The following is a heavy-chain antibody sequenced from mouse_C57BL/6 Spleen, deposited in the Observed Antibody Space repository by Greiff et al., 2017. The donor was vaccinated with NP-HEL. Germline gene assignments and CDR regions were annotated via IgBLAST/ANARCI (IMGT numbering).Heavy chain of an antibody. V-gene: IGHV1-19*01. J-gene: IGHJ4*01. D-gene: IGHD1-1*01. CDR2: INPYNGGT. CDR1: GYTFTDYY. CDR3: ARRAYYYGSSYHYYAMDY. Sequence: VQLQQSGPVLVKPGASVKMSCKASGYTFTDYYMNWVKQSHGKSLVWIGVINPYNGGTSYNQKFKGKATLTVDKSSSTAYMELNSLTSEDSAVYYCARRAYYYGSSYHYYAMDYWGQGTSVTVSS.